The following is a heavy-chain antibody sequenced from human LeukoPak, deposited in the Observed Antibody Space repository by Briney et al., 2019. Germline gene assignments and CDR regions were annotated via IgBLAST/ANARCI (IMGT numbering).Heavy chain of an antibody. CDR2: IYYSGST. J-gene: IGHJ4*02. CDR1: GGSISSYY. V-gene: IGHV4-59*01. CDR3: ARGDMVRSQTMFDY. Sequence: SETLSLTCTVSGGSISSYYWSWIRQPPWKGLEWIGYIYYSGSTNYNPSLKSRVTISVDTSKNQFSLKLSSVTAADTAVYYCARGDMVRSQTMFDYWGQGTLVTVSS. D-gene: IGHD3-10*01.